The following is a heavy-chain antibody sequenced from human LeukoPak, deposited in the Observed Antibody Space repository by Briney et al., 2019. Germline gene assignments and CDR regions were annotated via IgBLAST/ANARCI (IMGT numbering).Heavy chain of an antibody. Sequence: ASVKVSCKASGYTFTSYDINWVRQATGQGLEWMGWMNPNSGNTGYAQKFQGRVTMTRNTSISTAYMELSSLRSEDTAVYYCARGVLPQGNYGDYGVDYWGQGTLVTVSS. V-gene: IGHV1-8*01. CDR1: GYTFTSYD. CDR2: MNPNSGNT. D-gene: IGHD4-17*01. CDR3: ARGVLPQGNYGDYGVDY. J-gene: IGHJ4*02.